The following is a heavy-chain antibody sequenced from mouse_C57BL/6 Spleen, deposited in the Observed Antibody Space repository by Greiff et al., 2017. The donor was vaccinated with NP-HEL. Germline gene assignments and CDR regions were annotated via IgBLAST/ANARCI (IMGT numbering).Heavy chain of an antibody. Sequence: VQLKQSGPELVKPGDSVKISCKASGYSFTGYFMNWVMQSHGKSLEWIGRINPYNGDTFYNQKFKGKATLTVDKSSSTAHMELRSLTSEDSAVYYCAREEPPVVSYYYAMDYWGQGTSVTVSS. CDR1: GYSFTGYF. V-gene: IGHV1-20*01. CDR3: AREEPPVVSYYYAMDY. J-gene: IGHJ4*01. D-gene: IGHD1-1*01. CDR2: INPYNGDT.